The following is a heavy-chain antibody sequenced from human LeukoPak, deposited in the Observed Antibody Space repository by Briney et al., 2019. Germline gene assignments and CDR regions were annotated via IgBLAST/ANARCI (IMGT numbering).Heavy chain of an antibody. CDR2: IDWDDDK. V-gene: IGHV2-70*01. D-gene: IGHD2-15*01. Sequence: SGPTLVNPTQTLTLTCTFSGFSLSTSGMCVSWIRQPPGKALEWLALIDWDDDKYYSTSLKTRLTISKDTSKNQVVLTMTNMDPVDTATYYCARSPTAGYCSGGSCYSISFDYWGQGTLVTVSS. CDR1: GFSLSTSGMC. CDR3: ARSPTAGYCSGGSCYSISFDY. J-gene: IGHJ4*02.